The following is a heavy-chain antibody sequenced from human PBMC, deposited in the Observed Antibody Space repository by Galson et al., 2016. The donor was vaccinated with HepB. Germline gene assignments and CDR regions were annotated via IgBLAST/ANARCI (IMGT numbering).Heavy chain of an antibody. V-gene: IGHV3-30-3*01. J-gene: IGHJ6*04. CDR3: ARFIASPWNDYYYYGMTS. CDR1: GFIFRSYA. Sequence: SLRLSCADSGFIFRSYAMNWVRQAPGKGLEWLAVISNDGSNKYFADSVKGRFTISRDNSKNTLYLQMSSLRAEDTAVYYCARFIASPWNDYYYYGMTSGAKGPRSPSPQ. CDR2: ISNDGSNK. D-gene: IGHD1-1*01.